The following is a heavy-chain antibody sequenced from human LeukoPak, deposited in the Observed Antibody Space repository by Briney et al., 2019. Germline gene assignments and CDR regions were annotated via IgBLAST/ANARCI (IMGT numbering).Heavy chain of an antibody. V-gene: IGHV3-30*02. CDR1: GFTFSSYG. D-gene: IGHD4/OR15-4a*01. J-gene: IGHJ4*02. CDR2: IRYDGSNK. CDR3: AKGGGYGVDY. Sequence: PGGSLRLSCAASGFTFSSYGMHWVRQAPGKGLEWVAFIRYDGSNKYDADSVRGRFTISRDNSKNTLYLQMNSLGTEDTALYYCAKGGGYGVDYWGQGTLVTVSS.